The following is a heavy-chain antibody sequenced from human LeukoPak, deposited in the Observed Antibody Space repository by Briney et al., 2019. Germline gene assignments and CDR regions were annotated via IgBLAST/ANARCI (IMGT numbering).Heavy chain of an antibody. CDR3: AKGDSGNYGAFHM. CDR2: IDGSGDST. Sequence: TGGSLRLSCAASGFTFSTYAMNWVRQAPGKGLGWVSTIDGSGDSTYYADSVKGRFTISRDNSKNALYLQMNNLRAGDTAVYFCAKGDSGNYGAFHMWGQGTMVTVSS. D-gene: IGHD1-26*01. CDR1: GFTFSTYA. J-gene: IGHJ3*02. V-gene: IGHV3-23*01.